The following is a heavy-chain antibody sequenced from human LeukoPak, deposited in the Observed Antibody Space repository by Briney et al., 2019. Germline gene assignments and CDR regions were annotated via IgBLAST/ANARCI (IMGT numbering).Heavy chain of an antibody. D-gene: IGHD6-25*01. CDR1: GLTLKNLG. V-gene: IGHV3-21*06. CDR3: ARSKGGAQREYGMDV. Sequence: GGPLSLPCAASGLTLKNLGMIWARHARGKGREWVSSISSGYNYLDNAGSLKGRFPISRDNAKNSLYLEMNSLRAEDTAVYYCARSKGGAQREYGMDVWGQGTTVTVSS. CDR2: ISSGYNYL. J-gene: IGHJ6*02.